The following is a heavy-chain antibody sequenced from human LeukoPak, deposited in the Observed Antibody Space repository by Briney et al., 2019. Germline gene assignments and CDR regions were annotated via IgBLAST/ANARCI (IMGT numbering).Heavy chain of an antibody. D-gene: IGHD3-22*01. V-gene: IGHV3-23*01. CDR3: AKEEDSSGYFYYYYYMDV. Sequence: GGSLRLSCAASGFTFSSYWMHWVRQAPGKGLGWVSAISGSGGSTYYADSVKGRFTISRDNSKNTLYLQMNSLRAEDTAVYYCAKEEDSSGYFYYYYYMDVWGKGTTVTVSS. J-gene: IGHJ6*03. CDR1: GFTFSSYW. CDR2: ISGSGGST.